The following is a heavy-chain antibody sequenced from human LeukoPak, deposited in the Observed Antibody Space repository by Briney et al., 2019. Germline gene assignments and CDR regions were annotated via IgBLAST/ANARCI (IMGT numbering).Heavy chain of an antibody. D-gene: IGHD5-12*01. Sequence: PSETLSLTCAVYGGSFSGYYWSWIRQPPGKGLEWIGEINHSGSTNYNPSLKSRVTISVDTSKNQFSLKLSSVTAADTAVYYCARASLRFLDYWGQGTLVTVSS. J-gene: IGHJ4*02. CDR1: GGSFSGYY. CDR3: ARASLRFLDY. CDR2: INHSGST. V-gene: IGHV4-34*01.